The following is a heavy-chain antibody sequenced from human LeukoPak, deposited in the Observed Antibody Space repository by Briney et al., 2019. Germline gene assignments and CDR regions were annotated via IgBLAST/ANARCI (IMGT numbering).Heavy chain of an antibody. V-gene: IGHV1-69*04. D-gene: IGHD5-12*01. CDR2: IIPILGIA. CDR3: ATRGYSGYDSGYYYYGMDV. Sequence: SVKVSCKASGYTFTSYGISWVRQAPGQGLEWMGRIIPILGIANYAQKFQGRVTITADKSTSTAYMELSSLRSEDTAVYYCATRGYSGYDSGYYYYGMDVWGQGTTVTVSS. CDR1: GYTFTSYG. J-gene: IGHJ6*02.